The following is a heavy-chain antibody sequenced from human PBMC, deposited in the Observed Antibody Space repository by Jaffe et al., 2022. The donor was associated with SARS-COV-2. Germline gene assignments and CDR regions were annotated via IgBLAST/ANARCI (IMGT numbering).Heavy chain of an antibody. CDR1: GGSFSGYY. Sequence: QVQLQQWGAGLLKPSETLSLTCAVYGGSFSGYYWSWIRQPPGKGLEWIGEINHSGSTNYNPSLKSRVTISVDTSKNQFSLKLSSVTAADTAVYYCAREGGGKMATKIDYWGQGTLVTVSS. CDR3: AREGGGKMATKIDY. D-gene: IGHD5-12*01. V-gene: IGHV4-34*01. CDR2: INHSGST. J-gene: IGHJ4*02.